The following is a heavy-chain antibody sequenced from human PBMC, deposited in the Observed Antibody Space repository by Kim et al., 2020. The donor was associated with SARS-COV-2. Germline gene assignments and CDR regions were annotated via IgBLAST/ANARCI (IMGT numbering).Heavy chain of an antibody. CDR3: ARGGVGRPLDY. Sequence: GGSLRLSCTASGFIFTNFDMTWVRQAPGEGLEWVSDINGGGTPTYHADSVKGRFTISRDNSRNTLYLQMNSLRGDDTAVYYCARGGVGRPLDYWCQGSL. V-gene: IGHV3-23*01. D-gene: IGHD2-8*02. CDR1: GFIFTNFD. CDR2: INGGGTPT. J-gene: IGHJ4*02.